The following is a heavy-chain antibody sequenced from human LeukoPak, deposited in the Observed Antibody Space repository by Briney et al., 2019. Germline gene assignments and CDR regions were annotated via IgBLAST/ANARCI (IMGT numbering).Heavy chain of an antibody. CDR3: ARVPISSGWYYFDH. Sequence: ASVKVSCKASGYTFTGYYMHWVRQAPGQGLEWMGWINPNSGGTNYAQKFQGRVTMTRDTSISTAYMELSRLRSDDTAVYYCARVPISSGWYYFDHWGQGTLVTVSS. CDR1: GYTFTGYY. J-gene: IGHJ4*02. D-gene: IGHD6-19*01. CDR2: INPNSGGT. V-gene: IGHV1-2*02.